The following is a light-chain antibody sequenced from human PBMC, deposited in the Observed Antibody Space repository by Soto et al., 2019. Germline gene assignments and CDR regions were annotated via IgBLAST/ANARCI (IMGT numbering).Light chain of an antibody. CDR2: GNR. Sequence: QSVLTQPPSVSGAPGQTVTISGTGNSSKLGAGYDVHWYQQLPGTAPKLVIYGNRNRPSGVPERFSGSKSGTSASRAITGFQAEDEADYYCQGYVYSLTASVFGGGTTLTVL. CDR1: SSKLGAGYD. CDR3: QGYVYSLTASV. V-gene: IGLV1-40*01. J-gene: IGLJ3*02.